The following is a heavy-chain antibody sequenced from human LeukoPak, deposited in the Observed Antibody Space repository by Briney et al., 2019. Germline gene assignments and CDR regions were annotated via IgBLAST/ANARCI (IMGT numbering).Heavy chain of an antibody. D-gene: IGHD3-22*01. V-gene: IGHV4-34*01. J-gene: IGHJ5*02. CDR1: GGSFSGYY. CDR2: INHSGST. Sequence: TSETLSLTCAVYGGSFSGYYWSWIRQPPGRGLEWIGEINHSGSTNYNPSLKSRGTISVDTSKNQFSLKLSSVTAADTAVYYCARGHTAYYDSSGYYYRGLWFDPXGQGXXVTVS. CDR3: ARGHTAYYDSSGYYYRGLWFDP.